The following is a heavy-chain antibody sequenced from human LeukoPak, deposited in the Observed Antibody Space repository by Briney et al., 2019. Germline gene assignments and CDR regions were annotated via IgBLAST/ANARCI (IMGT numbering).Heavy chain of an antibody. CDR2: INHSGST. Sequence: SETLSLTCAVYGGSFSGYYWSWIRQPPGKGLEWIGEINHSGSTNYNPSLKSRVTISVDTSKNQFSLKLSSVTAADTAVYHCARVGGYCSGGSCYRRNFDYWGQGTLVTVSS. CDR3: ARVGGYCSGGSCYRRNFDY. V-gene: IGHV4-34*01. J-gene: IGHJ4*02. D-gene: IGHD2-15*01. CDR1: GGSFSGYY.